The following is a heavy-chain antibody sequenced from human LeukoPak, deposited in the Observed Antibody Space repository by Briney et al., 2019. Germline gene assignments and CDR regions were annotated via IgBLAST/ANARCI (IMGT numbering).Heavy chain of an antibody. CDR3: ARDSLGDYVWGSYRSRPYYYYGMDV. V-gene: IGHV3-53*01. CDR1: GFTVSSNY. D-gene: IGHD3-16*02. J-gene: IGHJ6*02. Sequence: GGSLRLSCAASGFTVSSNYMSWVRQAPGKGLEWVSVIYSGGSTYYADSVKGRFTISRDNFKNTLYLQMNSLRAEDTAVYYCARDSLGDYVWGSYRSRPYYYYGMDVWGQGTTVTVSS. CDR2: IYSGGST.